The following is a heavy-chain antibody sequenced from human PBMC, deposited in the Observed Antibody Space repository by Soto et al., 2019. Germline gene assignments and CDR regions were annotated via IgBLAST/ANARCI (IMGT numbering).Heavy chain of an antibody. CDR2: VYSTEIT. CDR1: GDSISSYF. Sequence: SETLSLTCTVSGDSISSYFWSWIRQPPGKGLEWIGYVYSTEITNYDPSLKSRVAMSIDTSKNQFSLKVRSVTAADTAVYYCARGSEAWFDPWGQGTLVTVSS. J-gene: IGHJ5*02. CDR3: ARGSEAWFDP. V-gene: IGHV4-59*01.